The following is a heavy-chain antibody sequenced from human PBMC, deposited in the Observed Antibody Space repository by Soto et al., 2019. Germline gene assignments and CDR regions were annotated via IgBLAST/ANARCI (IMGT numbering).Heavy chain of an antibody. V-gene: IGHV3-30*18. Sequence: PGGSLRLSCAASGFAFSSYGMHWVRQAPGKGLEWVAVISYDGSNKYYADSVKGRFTISRDNSKNTLYLQTNSLRAEDTAVYYCAKGRTVVTPGLVYWGQGTLVTVSS. CDR3: AKGRTVVTPGLVY. CDR1: GFAFSSYG. CDR2: ISYDGSNK. D-gene: IGHD2-21*02. J-gene: IGHJ4*02.